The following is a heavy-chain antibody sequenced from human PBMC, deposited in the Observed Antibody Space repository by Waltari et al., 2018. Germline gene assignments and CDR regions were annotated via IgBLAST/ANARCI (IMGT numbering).Heavy chain of an antibody. Sequence: QVQLQESGPGLVKPSETLSLTCTVSGGSISSYYWSWIRQPPGKGLEWIGYIYYSGSTNYNPSLKSRVTISVDTSKNQFSLKLSSVTAADTAVYYCARGSGSYTGFDYWGQGTLVTVSS. V-gene: IGHV4-59*01. CDR3: ARGSGSYTGFDY. CDR1: GGSISSYY. CDR2: IYYSGST. D-gene: IGHD1-26*01. J-gene: IGHJ4*02.